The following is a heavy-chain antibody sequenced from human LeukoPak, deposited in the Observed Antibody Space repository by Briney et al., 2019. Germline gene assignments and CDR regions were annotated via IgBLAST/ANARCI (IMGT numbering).Heavy chain of an antibody. D-gene: IGHD6-19*01. V-gene: IGHV1-69*13. Sequence: GASVKVSCKAPGGTFTSYAISWVRQAPGQGLEWMGGIIPIFGTANYAQKFQGGVTITAGESTSTADMELSSLRSEDTAVYYCARDSGYSSGWSVDYWGQGTLVTVSS. J-gene: IGHJ4*02. CDR1: GGTFTSYA. CDR2: IIPIFGTA. CDR3: ARDSGYSSGWSVDY.